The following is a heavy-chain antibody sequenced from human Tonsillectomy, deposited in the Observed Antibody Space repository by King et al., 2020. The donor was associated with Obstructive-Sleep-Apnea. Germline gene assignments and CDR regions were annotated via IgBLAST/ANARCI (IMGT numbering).Heavy chain of an antibody. CDR2: MYHSGST. J-gene: IGHJ4*02. CDR1: GYFISSDHY. CDR3: ATEGTLRVAIREFEY. Sequence: VQLQESGPGLVKPSETLSLTCTVSGYFISSDHYWGWIRQPPGKGLEWIGSMYHSGSTYYNPSLKSRVTISVDTSKNQFSLKLSSVTAADTAVYYCATEGTLRVAIREFEYWGQGTLVTVSS. D-gene: IGHD3-3*01. V-gene: IGHV4-38-2*02.